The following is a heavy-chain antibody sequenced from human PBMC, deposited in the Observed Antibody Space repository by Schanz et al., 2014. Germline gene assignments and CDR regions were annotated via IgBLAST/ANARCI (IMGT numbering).Heavy chain of an antibody. D-gene: IGHD6-13*01. V-gene: IGHV3-33*08. CDR2: ISYDGSKK. Sequence: ESGGGLVKPGGSLRLSCATSGFTLNNAWMNWVRQAPGKGLEWVGVISYDGSKKSYADSVKGRFTISRDNSKNTLYLQMNSLRAEDTAVYYCARGLIAAAGGAFDYWGQGTLVTVSS. J-gene: IGHJ4*02. CDR1: GFTLNNAW. CDR3: ARGLIAAAGGAFDY.